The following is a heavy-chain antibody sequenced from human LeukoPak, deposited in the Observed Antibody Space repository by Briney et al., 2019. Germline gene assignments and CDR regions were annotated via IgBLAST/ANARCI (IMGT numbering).Heavy chain of an antibody. CDR1: GCTFTSYG. J-gene: IGHJ4*02. CDR3: ARDLLGAAAGTRFDY. Sequence: ASVKVSCKASGCTFTSYGISWVRQAPGQGLEWMGWISAYNGNTNYAQKLQGRVTMTTDTSTSTAYMELRSLRSDDTAVYYCARDLLGAAAGTRFDYWGQGTLVTVSS. CDR2: ISAYNGNT. V-gene: IGHV1-18*01. D-gene: IGHD6-13*01.